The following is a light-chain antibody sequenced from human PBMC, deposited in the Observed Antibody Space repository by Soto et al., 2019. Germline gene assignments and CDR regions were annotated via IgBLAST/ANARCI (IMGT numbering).Light chain of an antibody. V-gene: IGKV3-11*01. CDR1: QRVGVY. Sequence: EIVLTQSPATLSLSPGERATLSCRASQRVGVYLACYQQRPGQPPRLLLYDASKRATGIPARFSGSESETDFTLTISSLDPDYFAVYYCQPRYAWLPLTFGGGTKVEIK. CDR3: QPRYAWLPLT. J-gene: IGKJ4*01. CDR2: DAS.